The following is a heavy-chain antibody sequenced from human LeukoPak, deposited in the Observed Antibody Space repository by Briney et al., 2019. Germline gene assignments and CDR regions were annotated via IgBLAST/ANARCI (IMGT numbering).Heavy chain of an antibody. V-gene: IGHV3-23*01. CDR3: AKDNACSSGWLYYFDY. J-gene: IGHJ4*02. Sequence: GGSLRLSCAASGFTFRICGMSWVRQAPGRGLEWVSTISDNGGSTYYADSVKGRFTISRDNSKNTLYLQMNSLRAEDTAVYYCAKDNACSSGWLYYFDYWGQGTLVTVSS. D-gene: IGHD6-19*01. CDR1: GFTFRICG. CDR2: ISDNGGST.